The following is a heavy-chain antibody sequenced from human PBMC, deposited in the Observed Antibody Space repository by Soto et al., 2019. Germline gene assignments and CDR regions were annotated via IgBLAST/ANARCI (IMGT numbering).Heavy chain of an antibody. V-gene: IGHV1-2*02. CDR1: GHTFSGHH. J-gene: IGHJ4*02. Sequence: QVQLVQSGAEVKKPGASVKVSCKSSGHTFSGHHMHWVRQAPGQGLEWMALINLDNGDTISAQKFQGRVTTTRDTSITTAYMDLSGLRYADTATYYSALEPTGTGGFHYWGQGTLVTVSS. CDR2: INLDNGDT. D-gene: IGHD7-27*01. CDR3: ALEPTGTGGFHY.